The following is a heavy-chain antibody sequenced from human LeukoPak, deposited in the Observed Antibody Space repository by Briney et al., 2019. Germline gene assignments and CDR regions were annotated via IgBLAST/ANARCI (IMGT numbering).Heavy chain of an antibody. CDR2: IYHSGST. CDR3: ARGDLEQQLVDY. J-gene: IGHJ4*02. CDR1: GYSISSGYY. D-gene: IGHD6-13*01. Sequence: PSETLSLTCTVSGYSISSGYYWGWIRQPPVKGLEWIGSIYHSGSTYYNPSLKSRVTMSVDTSKNQFSLKLSSVTAADTAVYYCARGDLEQQLVDYWGQGTLVTVSS. V-gene: IGHV4-38-2*02.